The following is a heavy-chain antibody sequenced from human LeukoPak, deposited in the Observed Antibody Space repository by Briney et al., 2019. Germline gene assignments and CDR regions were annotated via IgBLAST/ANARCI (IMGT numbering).Heavy chain of an antibody. D-gene: IGHD2-2*01. CDR2: IKQDGSEK. Sequence: GGSLRLSCAASGFTFSNYWMSWVRQAPGKGLEWVANIKQDGSEKYYVDSMKGRFTISRDNAKNSLYLQMNSLRAEDTAVYYCASLYCSSTTCYDYWGQGTLVTVSS. J-gene: IGHJ4*02. CDR1: GFTFSNYW. V-gene: IGHV3-7*01. CDR3: ASLYCSSTTCYDY.